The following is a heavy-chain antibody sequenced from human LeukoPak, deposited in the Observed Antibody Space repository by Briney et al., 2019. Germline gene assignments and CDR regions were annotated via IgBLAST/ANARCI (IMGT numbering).Heavy chain of an antibody. J-gene: IGHJ3*02. V-gene: IGHV4-31*03. Sequence: PSQTMSLTCTVSGGSLGSGGYYWGWIRQHPGRGLEWIGYIYYSGSTYYNPSLKSRVTISVDTSKNQFSLKLSSVTAADTAVYYCARSPGGGYYDILTGLNDAFDIWGQGTMVTVSS. CDR1: GGSLGSGGYY. D-gene: IGHD3-9*01. CDR2: IYYSGST. CDR3: ARSPGGGYYDILTGLNDAFDI.